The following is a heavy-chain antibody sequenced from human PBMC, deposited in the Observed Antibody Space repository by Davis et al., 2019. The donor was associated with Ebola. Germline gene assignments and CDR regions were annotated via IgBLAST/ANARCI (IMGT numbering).Heavy chain of an antibody. CDR1: GYTFTGYY. J-gene: IGHJ4*01. CDR2: INPNSGYT. Sequence: ASVKVSCKASGYTFTGYYIHWVRQAPGQGLEWMGWINPNSGYTKYAQKFQGRVTVTRDTSIRTAYMELPRLRSDDTAVFFCTRGSGFWSGYFTAHFEFWGQGTLVTVSS. V-gene: IGHV1-2*02. CDR3: TRGSGFWSGYFTAHFEF. D-gene: IGHD3-3*01.